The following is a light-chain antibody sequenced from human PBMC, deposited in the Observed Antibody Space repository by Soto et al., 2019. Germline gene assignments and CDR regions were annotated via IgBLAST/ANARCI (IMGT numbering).Light chain of an antibody. CDR1: QDINIY. CDR3: QQYGNLPLT. CDR2: DAS. J-gene: IGKJ4*01. V-gene: IGKV1-33*01. Sequence: DIQMTQSPTSLSAFVGDRVTITCQASQDINIYLNWYQQKPWKAPKLLIYDASNLATGVPSRFSGSRSETAFTFSISSLQPEDIATYYCQQYGNLPLTFGGGTKVEI.